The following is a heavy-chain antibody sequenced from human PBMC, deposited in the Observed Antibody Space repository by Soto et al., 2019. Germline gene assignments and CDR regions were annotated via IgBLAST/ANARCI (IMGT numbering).Heavy chain of an antibody. V-gene: IGHV4-59*08. Sequence: QVQLQESGPGLVKPSETLSLTCTVSGGSISSYYWSWIRQPPGKGLEWIGYIYYSGSTNYNPSLKSRVTISVDTSKNQFSLKLSSVTVADTAVYYCARRYGGTFDYWGQGTLVTVSS. CDR3: ARRYGGTFDY. CDR2: IYYSGST. J-gene: IGHJ4*02. D-gene: IGHD2-15*01. CDR1: GGSISSYY.